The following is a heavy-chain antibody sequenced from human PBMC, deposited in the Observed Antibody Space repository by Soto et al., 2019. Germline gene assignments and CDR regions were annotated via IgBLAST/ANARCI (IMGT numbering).Heavy chain of an antibody. J-gene: IGHJ6*02. CDR3: ARDGGIAARPLYYYYGMDV. CDR1: GGSISSYY. CDR2: IYYSGST. V-gene: IGHV4-59*01. Sequence: KSSETLSLTCTVSGGSISSYYWSWIRQPPGKGLEWIGYIYYSGSTNYNPSLKSRVTISVDTSKNRFSLKLSSVTAADTAVYYCARDGGIAARPLYYYYGMDVWGQGTTVTVSS. D-gene: IGHD6-6*01.